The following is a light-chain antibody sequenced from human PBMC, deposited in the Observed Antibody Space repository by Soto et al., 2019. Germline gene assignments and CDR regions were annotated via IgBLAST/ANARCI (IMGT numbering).Light chain of an antibody. CDR1: SSNIGAGYA. Sequence: QSALTQPPSVSGAPGQRVTISCTAGSSNIGAGYAVNWHQQLPGTAPKLLVYASSDRPSRVPDRFSGSKSGTSASLAITGLQAEDEADYYCQSYDSSLSGFYVFGTGTKLTVL. J-gene: IGLJ1*01. CDR3: QSYDSSLSGFYV. V-gene: IGLV1-40*01. CDR2: ASS.